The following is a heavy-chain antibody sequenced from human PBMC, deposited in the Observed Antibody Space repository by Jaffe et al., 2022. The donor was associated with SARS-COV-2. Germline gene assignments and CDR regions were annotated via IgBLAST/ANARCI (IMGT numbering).Heavy chain of an antibody. Sequence: QLQLQESGPGLVKPSETLSLTCTVSGGSISSSSYYWGWIRQPPGKGLEWIGSIYYSGSTYYNPSLKSRVTISVDTSKNQFSLKLSSVTAADTAVYYCARPDSSGYLGIGRNDRDWYFDLWGRGTLVTVSS. V-gene: IGHV4-39*01. CDR2: IYYSGST. CDR1: GGSISSSSYY. D-gene: IGHD3-22*01. J-gene: IGHJ2*01. CDR3: ARPDSSGYLGIGRNDRDWYFDL.